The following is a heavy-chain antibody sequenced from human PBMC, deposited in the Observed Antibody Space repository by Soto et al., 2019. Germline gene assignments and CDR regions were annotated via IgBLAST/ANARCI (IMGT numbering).Heavy chain of an antibody. CDR2: TYYSGST. CDR1: GGSISSGDYY. J-gene: IGHJ4*02. V-gene: IGHV4-30-4*01. Sequence: QVQLQESGPGLVKPSQTLSLTCTVSGGSISSGDYYWSWIRQPPGKGLEWIGSTYYSGSTYYNPSLKSRVTISVDTSTNQFSLKLNSVTAADTAVYYCASRHSSPYFDYWGQGTLVTVSS. D-gene: IGHD6-13*01. CDR3: ASRHSSPYFDY.